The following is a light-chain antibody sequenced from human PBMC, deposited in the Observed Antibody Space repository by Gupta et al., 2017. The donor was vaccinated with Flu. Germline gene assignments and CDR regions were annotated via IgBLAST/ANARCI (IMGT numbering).Light chain of an antibody. CDR3: QAWDSSTYV. J-gene: IGLJ1*01. Sequence: SPGQTASITCSGDKLGDKYACWYQQKPGQSPVLVIYQDNKRPSGIPERFAGSNSGNTATLTISGTQAMDEADYYCQAWDSSTYVFGTGTKVTVL. V-gene: IGLV3-1*01. CDR1: KLGDKY. CDR2: QDN.